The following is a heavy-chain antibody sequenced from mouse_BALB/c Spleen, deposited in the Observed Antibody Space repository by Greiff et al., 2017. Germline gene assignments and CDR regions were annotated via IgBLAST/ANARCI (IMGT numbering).Heavy chain of an antibody. D-gene: IGHD2-13*01. CDR1: DSEVIPIAY. V-gene: IGHV15-2*02. Sequence: QVQLQQSGSELRSPGSSVKLSCKASDSEVIPIAYMCWVRQKPGHGFEWIGDILPSSGRRIYGVKFENKATLDADTVSNTAYLELDSLTSEDSAIYYCARDYSAYWGQGTLVTVSA. CDR3: ARDYSAY. J-gene: IGHJ3*01. CDR2: ILPSSGRR.